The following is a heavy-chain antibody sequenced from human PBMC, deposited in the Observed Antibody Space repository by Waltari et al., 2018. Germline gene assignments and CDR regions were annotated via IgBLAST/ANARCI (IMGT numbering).Heavy chain of an antibody. CDR3: ARLPYNNIYFYYYMDV. CDR1: GGSISTYY. D-gene: IGHD3-10*01. CDR2: IYATGST. Sequence: VQLQESGPGLVKPSETLSLTCTVSGGSISTYYWSWIRQPAGKGLEWIGRIYATGSTNYNPSLKSRVTMSVDTSKNQFSLKLSSATAADTAVYYCARLPYNNIYFYYYMDVWGKGTTVTVSS. V-gene: IGHV4-4*07. J-gene: IGHJ6*03.